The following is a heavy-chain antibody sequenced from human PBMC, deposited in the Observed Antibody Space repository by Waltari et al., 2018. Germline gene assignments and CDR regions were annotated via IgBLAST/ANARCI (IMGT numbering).Heavy chain of an antibody. CDR1: GYSISSGYY. J-gene: IGHJ6*04. V-gene: IGHV4-38-2*01. Sequence: QVQLQESGPGLVKPSETLSLTCAVSGYSISSGYYWGWIRQPPGKGLEWIGSIYYSGSTYYNPSLKSRVTISVDTSKNQFSLKLSSVTAADTAVYYCARHPRGYSGYDRRGVDVWGKGTTVTVSS. CDR3: ARHPRGYSGYDRRGVDV. CDR2: IYYSGST. D-gene: IGHD5-12*01.